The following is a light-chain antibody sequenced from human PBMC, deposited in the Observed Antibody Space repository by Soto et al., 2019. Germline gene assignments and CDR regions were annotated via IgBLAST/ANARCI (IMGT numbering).Light chain of an antibody. CDR2: GAS. CDR1: QSVSGSY. CDR3: QQYGGSPLT. Sequence: EIVLTQSPGSLSLSPGERATLSCMASQSVSGSYVAWYQQKPGQAPRLLIYGASSRATGIPDRFSGSGSGTDFTLIINRLEPEDFAVYYCQQYGGSPLTFGGGTKVDIK. V-gene: IGKV3-20*01. J-gene: IGKJ4*01.